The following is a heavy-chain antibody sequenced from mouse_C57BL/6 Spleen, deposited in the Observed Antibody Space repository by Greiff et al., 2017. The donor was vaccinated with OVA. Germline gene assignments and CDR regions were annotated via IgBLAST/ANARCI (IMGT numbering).Heavy chain of an antibody. V-gene: IGHV1-80*01. D-gene: IGHD1-1*01. CDR2: IYPGDGDT. J-gene: IGHJ4*01. CDR3: ARRGYYGSSYAMDY. Sequence: QVQLQQSGAELVKPGASVKISCKASGYAFSSYWMNWVKQRPGKGLEWIGQIYPGDGDTNYNGKFKGKATLTADKSSRTAYMQLSSLTSEDSAVYFCARRGYYGSSYAMDYWGQGTSVTVSS. CDR1: GYAFSSYW.